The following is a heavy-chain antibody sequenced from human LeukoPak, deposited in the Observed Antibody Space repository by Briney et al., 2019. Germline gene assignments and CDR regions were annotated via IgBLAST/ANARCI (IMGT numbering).Heavy chain of an antibody. D-gene: IGHD1-26*01. CDR2: ISYDGSNK. CDR1: GFTFSSYG. CDR3: AKDFIAMSDWEPLGY. Sequence: GGSLRLSCAASGFTFSSYGMHWVRQAPGKGLEWVAVISYDGSNKYYADSVKGRFTISRDNSKNTLYLQMNSLRDEDTAVYYCAKDFIAMSDWEPLGYWGQGILVTVSS. V-gene: IGHV3-30*18. J-gene: IGHJ4*02.